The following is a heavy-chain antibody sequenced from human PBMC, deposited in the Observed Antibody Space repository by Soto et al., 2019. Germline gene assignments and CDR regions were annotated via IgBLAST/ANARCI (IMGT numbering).Heavy chain of an antibody. CDR1: GYTFTTYG. CDR2: ISPYNGTT. J-gene: IGHJ4*02. D-gene: IGHD5-12*01. V-gene: IGHV1-18*04. Sequence: ASVKVSGKASGYTFTTYGISWVRQAPGQGLEWMGWISPYNGTTKYAEKFQGEITMTTDTATSTAYMDLSSLRSDDTAVYYCARDHPQYSGYDLVDYWGQGTLVTVSS. CDR3: ARDHPQYSGYDLVDY.